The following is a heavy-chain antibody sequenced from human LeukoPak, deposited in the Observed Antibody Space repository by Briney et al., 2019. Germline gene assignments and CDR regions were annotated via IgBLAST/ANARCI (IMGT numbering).Heavy chain of an antibody. CDR2: ISGSGGSI. CDR3: AKWKYSNSGIDDY. CDR1: GFTFSNYA. D-gene: IGHD6-6*01. J-gene: IGHJ4*02. Sequence: GGSLRLSCVVSGFTFSNYAMSWVRQAPGKGLEWVSAISGSGGSIYYADSVKGRFTISRDNSKNMLYLQMNSLRAEDTAVYYCAKWKYSNSGIDDYWGQGTLVTVSS. V-gene: IGHV3-23*01.